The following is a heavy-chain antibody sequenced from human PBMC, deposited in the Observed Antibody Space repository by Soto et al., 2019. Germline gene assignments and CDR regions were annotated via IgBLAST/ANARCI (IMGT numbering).Heavy chain of an antibody. J-gene: IGHJ5*02. CDR1: GFTFSAYS. Sequence: PWGSLRLSCAATGFTFSAYSMNWARQAPGKGLEWVSYITAGSDTVFYADSVKGRFTISRDNAKNSLYLQMNSLRDEDTAVYYCARDNGMAGSFDPWGPGTLVTVSS. CDR2: ITAGSDTV. V-gene: IGHV3-48*02. CDR3: ARDNGMAGSFDP. D-gene: IGHD2-8*01.